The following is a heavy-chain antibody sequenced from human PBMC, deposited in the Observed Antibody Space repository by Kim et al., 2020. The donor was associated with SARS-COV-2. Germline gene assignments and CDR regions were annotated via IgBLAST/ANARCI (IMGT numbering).Heavy chain of an antibody. Sequence: GGSLRLSCATSGFTFSNYGMSWVRQAPGRGLEWVSYIGGGGAVSYEDAARGGLSGFSKDNNRNVQLLLNSLMREDKAAEYCWENEISHHGSGEWVECWG. J-gene: IGHJ1*01. CDR3: WENEISHHGSGEWVEC. V-gene: IGHV3-23*01. CDR1: GFTFSNYG. CDR2: IGGGGAV. D-gene: IGHD1-26*01.